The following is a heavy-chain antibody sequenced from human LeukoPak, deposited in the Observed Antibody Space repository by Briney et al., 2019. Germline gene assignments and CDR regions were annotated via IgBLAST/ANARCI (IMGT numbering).Heavy chain of an antibody. D-gene: IGHD6-13*01. CDR3: ARVKQLVLRYMDV. CDR2: NSGSGGST. Sequence: GGSLRLSCAASGFTFNSYAMSWVRQAPGKGLEWVSDNSGSGGSTYYADSVKGRFTISRDNSKNTLYLQMNSLRAEDTAVYYCARVKQLVLRYMDVWGKGTTVTISS. CDR1: GFTFNSYA. J-gene: IGHJ6*03. V-gene: IGHV3-23*01.